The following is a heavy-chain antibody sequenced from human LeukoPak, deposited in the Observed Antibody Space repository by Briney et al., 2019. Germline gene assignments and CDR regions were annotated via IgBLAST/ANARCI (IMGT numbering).Heavy chain of an antibody. V-gene: IGHV4-34*01. D-gene: IGHD2-2*01. CDR1: GGSFSGYY. J-gene: IGHJ4*02. CDR3: ARGRNVVVPAAPQDY. Sequence: SETLSLTCAVYGGSFSGYYWSWIRQPPGKGLEWIGEINHSGSTNYNPSLKSRVTISVDTSKNQFSLKLSSVTAADTAVYYCARGRNVVVPAAPQDYWGQGTLVTVSS. CDR2: INHSGST.